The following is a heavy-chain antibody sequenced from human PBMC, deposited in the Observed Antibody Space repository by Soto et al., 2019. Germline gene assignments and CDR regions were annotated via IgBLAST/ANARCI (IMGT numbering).Heavy chain of an antibody. D-gene: IGHD4-4*01. CDR2: IYYSGST. J-gene: IGHJ4*02. CDR3: ARVRHDYMFFFDY. V-gene: IGHV4-61*01. CDR1: GGSVSSGSYY. Sequence: SETLSLTCTVSGGSVSSGSYYWSWIRQPPGKGLEWIGYIYYSGSTNYNPSLKSRVTISVDTSKNQFSLKLSSVTAADTAVYYCARVRHDYMFFFDYWGQGTLVTVSS.